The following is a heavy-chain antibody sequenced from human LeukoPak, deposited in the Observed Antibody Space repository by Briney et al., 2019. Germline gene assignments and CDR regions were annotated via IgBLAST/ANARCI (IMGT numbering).Heavy chain of an antibody. CDR1: GITFSNYE. CDR2: ISSRGTIT. CDR3: VRDRGTATVRSFDI. V-gene: IGHV3-48*03. D-gene: IGHD4-17*01. Sequence: PGGSLRLSCAASGITFSNYEMNWVRQAPGKGLEWVSYISSRGTITHYADSVKGRFIISRDNAENSLYLQMNSLRVEDTALYHCVRDRGTATVRSFDIWGQGTMVTVSS. J-gene: IGHJ3*02.